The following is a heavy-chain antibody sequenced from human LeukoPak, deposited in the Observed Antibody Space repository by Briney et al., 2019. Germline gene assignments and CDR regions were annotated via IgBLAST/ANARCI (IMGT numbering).Heavy chain of an antibody. CDR1: GGSISSGSYY. J-gene: IGHJ4*02. D-gene: IGHD6-13*01. CDR3: ARRGQAAGSKGAFDY. CDR2: IDYSGTT. V-gene: IGHV4-39*01. Sequence: TSETLSLTCTVPGGSISSGSYYWGWIRQPPGKGLEWIGSIDYSGTTYYNPSLKSRVTISVDTSKNQFSLKLSSVTAADTALYYCARRGQAAGSKGAFDYWGQGTLVTVSS.